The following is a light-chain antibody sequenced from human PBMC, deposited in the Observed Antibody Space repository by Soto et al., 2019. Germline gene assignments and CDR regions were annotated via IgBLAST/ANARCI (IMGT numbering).Light chain of an antibody. CDR1: QSVSSY. CDR2: DAS. Sequence: EIVLTQSPATLSLSPGERATLSCRASQSVSSYLAWYQQKPGQAPRLLIYDASNRATGIPARFSGSGFGTDFTFTISSLEPEDFAVYYCQQRSNWLRTFGGGTKVDIK. J-gene: IGKJ4*01. CDR3: QQRSNWLRT. V-gene: IGKV3-11*01.